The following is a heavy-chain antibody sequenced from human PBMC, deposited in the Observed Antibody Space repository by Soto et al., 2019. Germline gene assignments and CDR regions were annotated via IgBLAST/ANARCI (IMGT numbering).Heavy chain of an antibody. Sequence: SVKVSCKVSGYTLAELSMHWVRQAPGKGQEWMGGFDPEDGETIYAQKFQGRVTMTEDTSTDTAYMELSSLRAEDTAVYCCTFYPCTGFFRRHYSWG. J-gene: IGHJ1*01. CDR2: FDPEDGET. CDR1: GYTLAELS. D-gene: IGHD2-8*02. V-gene: IGHV1-24*01. CDR3: TFYPCTGFFRRHYS.